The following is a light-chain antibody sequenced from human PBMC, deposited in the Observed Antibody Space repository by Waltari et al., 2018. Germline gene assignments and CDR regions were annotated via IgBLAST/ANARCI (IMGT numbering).Light chain of an antibody. CDR1: SPNVGDNA. V-gene: IGLV1-44*01. CDR3: ATWDDTLNGPV. CDR2: STS. J-gene: IGLJ2*01. Sequence: QSVLTQPPSASGTLGQRVTISCSGSSPNVGDNAVHWYQQLPGTAPNLLMYSTSQRPSGVPGRFFGSKSGNTASLAISGLQSEDEGVYYFATWDDTLNGPVFGGGTRLTVL.